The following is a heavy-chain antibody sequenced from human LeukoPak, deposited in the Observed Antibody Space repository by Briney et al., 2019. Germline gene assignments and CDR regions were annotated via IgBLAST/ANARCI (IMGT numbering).Heavy chain of an antibody. CDR2: TYYSGST. V-gene: IGHV4-39*01. Sequence: SETLSLTCTVSDGSISSSSYYWGWIRQPPGKGLEWIGSTYYSGSTYSNPSFKSRVTISVDTSKNQFSLKLSSVTAADTAVYYCARTAELDYWGQGTLVTVSP. CDR3: ARTAELDY. D-gene: IGHD2-21*02. J-gene: IGHJ4*02. CDR1: DGSISSSSYY.